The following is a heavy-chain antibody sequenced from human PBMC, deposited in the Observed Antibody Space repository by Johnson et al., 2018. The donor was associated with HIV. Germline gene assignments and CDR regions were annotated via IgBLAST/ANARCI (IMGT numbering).Heavy chain of an antibody. J-gene: IGHJ3*02. V-gene: IGHV3-20*04. D-gene: IGHD3-22*01. Sequence: VQLVESGGGVIRPGGSLRLSCAASGFTFDDYDMIWVRQAPGMGLEWVSGINWNGGSTGYADSVKGRFTISRDNAKNSLYLQMNSLRAEDTALYYCARGRYYDSSGYESGAFDIWGQGTMVTVSS. CDR1: GFTFDDYD. CDR3: ARGRYYDSSGYESGAFDI. CDR2: INWNGGST.